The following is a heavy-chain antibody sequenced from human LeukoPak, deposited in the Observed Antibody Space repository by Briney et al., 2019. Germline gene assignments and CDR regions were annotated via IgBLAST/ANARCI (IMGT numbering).Heavy chain of an antibody. Sequence: PSETLSLTCTVSGGSISSSSYYWGWIRQPPGKGLEWIGSIYYSGSTYYNPSLKSRVTISVDTSKNQFSLKLSSVTAADTAVYYCARRMAYYYSSGPFDYWGQGTLVTVSS. D-gene: IGHD3-10*01. J-gene: IGHJ4*02. V-gene: IGHV4-39*01. CDR2: IYYSGST. CDR1: GGSISSSSYY. CDR3: ARRMAYYYSSGPFDY.